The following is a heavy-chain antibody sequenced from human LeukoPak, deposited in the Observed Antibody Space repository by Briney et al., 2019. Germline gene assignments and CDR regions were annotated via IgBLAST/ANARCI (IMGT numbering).Heavy chain of an antibody. CDR3: ARVSGWYWFDN. V-gene: IGHV3-64*02. CDR1: GFTFGTYA. J-gene: IGHJ4*02. Sequence: GGSLRLSCAASGFTFGTYAMHWVRQAPGKGLEYVSAISSNGRITYYADSVKGRFTISIDNSKNILYLQMGSLRTEDTAVYYCARVSGWYWFDNWGQGTLVTVSS. CDR2: ISSNGRIT. D-gene: IGHD6-19*01.